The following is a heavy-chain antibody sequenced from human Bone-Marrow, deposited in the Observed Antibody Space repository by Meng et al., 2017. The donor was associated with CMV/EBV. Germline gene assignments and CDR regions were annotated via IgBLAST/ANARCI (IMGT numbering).Heavy chain of an antibody. D-gene: IGHD1-7*01. CDR3: ARHVELELTADAFDI. J-gene: IGHJ3*02. CDR2: IYPGDSDT. CDR1: GYSFTSYW. Sequence: KVSCQGSGYSFTSYWIGWVRQMPGKGLEWMGIIYPGDSDTRYSPSFQGQVTISAHKSISTAYLQWSSLKASDTAMYYCARHVELELTADAFDIWGQGTMVTVSS. V-gene: IGHV5-51*01.